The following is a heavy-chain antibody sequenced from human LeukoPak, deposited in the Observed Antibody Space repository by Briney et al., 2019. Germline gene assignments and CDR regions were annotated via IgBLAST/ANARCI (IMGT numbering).Heavy chain of an antibody. CDR3: AKAGPSGWRKYYYYYYMDV. CDR2: IRYDGSNK. Sequence: GGSLRLSCAASGFTFSSYGMHWVRQAPGKGLEWVAFIRYDGSNKYYADSVKGRFTISRDNSKNTLYLQMNSLRAEDTAVYYCAKAGPSGWRKYYYYYYMDVWGKGTTVTVSS. V-gene: IGHV3-30*02. D-gene: IGHD6-19*01. CDR1: GFTFSSYG. J-gene: IGHJ6*03.